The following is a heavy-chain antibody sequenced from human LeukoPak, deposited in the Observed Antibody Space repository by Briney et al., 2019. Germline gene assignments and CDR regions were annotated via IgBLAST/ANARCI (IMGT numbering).Heavy chain of an antibody. J-gene: IGHJ6*03. Sequence: SETLSLTCTVSGGSISSHYRSWIRQPPGKGLEWIGYIYYSGSTNYNPSLKSRVTISVDTSKNQFSLKLSSVTAADTAVYYCARDLAVASSGDYYYYMDVWGKGTTVTVSS. D-gene: IGHD6-19*01. CDR1: GGSISSHY. CDR2: IYYSGST. V-gene: IGHV4-59*11. CDR3: ARDLAVASSGDYYYYMDV.